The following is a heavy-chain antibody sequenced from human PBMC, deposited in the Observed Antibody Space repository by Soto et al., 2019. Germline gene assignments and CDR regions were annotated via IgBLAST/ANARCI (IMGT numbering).Heavy chain of an antibody. CDR1: GGSISSSSYY. V-gene: IGHV4-39*01. CDR3: ACIFSGGYGYGFYYDGMDA. CDR2: IYYSGST. D-gene: IGHD5-18*01. Sequence: SETLSLTCTVSGGSISSSSYYWGWIRQPPGKGLEWIGSIYYSGSTYYNPSLKSRVTISVDTSKNQFSLKLSSVTAADTAVYYCACIFSGGYGYGFYYDGMDAWGQGTTVT. J-gene: IGHJ6*02.